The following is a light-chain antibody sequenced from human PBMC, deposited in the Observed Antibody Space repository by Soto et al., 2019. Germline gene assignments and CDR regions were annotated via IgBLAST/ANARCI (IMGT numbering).Light chain of an antibody. CDR3: SSYTSSSTLYV. J-gene: IGLJ1*01. Sequence: QYALTQAASVSGSPGQSINISCTGTSSDVGGYNYVSWYQQHPGKAPKLMIYEVSNRPSGVSNRYSGSKSGNTASLTISGLQAEDEADYSCSSYTSSSTLYVFGTGTKVTVL. CDR2: EVS. V-gene: IGLV2-14*01. CDR1: SSDVGGYNY.